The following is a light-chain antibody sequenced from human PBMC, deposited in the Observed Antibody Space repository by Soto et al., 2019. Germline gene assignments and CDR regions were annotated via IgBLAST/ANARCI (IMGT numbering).Light chain of an antibody. V-gene: IGLV1-51*02. J-gene: IGLJ2*01. Sequence: QSVLTQPPSVSAAPGQRVTITCSGSTSNIGDNYVSWYQHVPGTAPKLRIYENNKRPSGIPDRFSGSKSGTSATLAITGLRTGDESDYHCGTWDTSLNALVFGGGTKLTVL. CDR3: GTWDTSLNALV. CDR2: ENN. CDR1: TSNIGDNY.